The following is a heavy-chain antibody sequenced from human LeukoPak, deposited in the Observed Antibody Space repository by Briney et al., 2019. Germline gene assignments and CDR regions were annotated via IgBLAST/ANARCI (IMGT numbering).Heavy chain of an antibody. J-gene: IGHJ6*02. CDR1: GFTFSSYA. D-gene: IGHD5/OR15-5a*01. Sequence: PGGSLRLSCAASGFTFSSYAMSWVRQAPGKGLEWVSATSGSGGNTYYADSVKGRFTISRDNSENTLYLQMNSLRAEDTAVYYCAKGVSYYYYNAMDVWGQGTTVTASS. V-gene: IGHV3-23*01. CDR2: TSGSGGNT. CDR3: AKGVSYYYYNAMDV.